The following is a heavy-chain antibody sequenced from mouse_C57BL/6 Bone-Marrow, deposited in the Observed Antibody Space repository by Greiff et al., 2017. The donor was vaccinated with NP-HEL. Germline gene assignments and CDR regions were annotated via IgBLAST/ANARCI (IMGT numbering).Heavy chain of an antibody. V-gene: IGHV1-50*01. D-gene: IGHD1-1*01. CDR3: ARYDCYYGSSPYYAMDY. CDR1: GYTFTSYW. J-gene: IGHJ4*01. Sequence: QVQLQQPGAELVKPGASVKLSCKASGYTFTSYWMQWVNQRPGQGLEWIGEIDPSDSYTNYNQKFKGKATLTVDKSSSTAYMQLSSLQSEDSAVYYCARYDCYYGSSPYYAMDYWGQGTSVTVSS. CDR2: IDPSDSYT.